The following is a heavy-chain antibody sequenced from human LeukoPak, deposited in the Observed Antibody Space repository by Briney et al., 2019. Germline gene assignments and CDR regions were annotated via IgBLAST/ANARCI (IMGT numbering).Heavy chain of an antibody. CDR2: INPSGGST. CDR1: GYTFTSYY. CDR3: ARERTGNSDSSGHYDY. J-gene: IGHJ4*02. Sequence: ASVNVSCTASGYTFTSYYMHWVRQAPGQGLEWMGIINPSGGSTSYAQKFQGRVTMTRDTSTSTVYMELSSLRSEDTAVYYCARERTGNSDSSGHYDYWGQGTLVTVSS. D-gene: IGHD3-22*01. V-gene: IGHV1-46*01.